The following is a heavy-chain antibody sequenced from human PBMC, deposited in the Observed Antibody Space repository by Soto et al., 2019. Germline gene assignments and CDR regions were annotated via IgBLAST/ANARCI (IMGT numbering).Heavy chain of an antibody. Sequence: SQTLSLTCDISGDSVSSNSAAWNWIGKSPSRGLEWLGRTYYRTRWYYDYAVSVRSRITVNPDTSKNQFSLQLTSVTPEDTAVYYCAGTTSHYWYYMDVWGKGTTVTVSS. D-gene: IGHD1-7*01. CDR3: AGTTSHYWYYMDV. CDR2: TYYRTRWYY. CDR1: GDSVSSNSAA. J-gene: IGHJ6*03. V-gene: IGHV6-1*01.